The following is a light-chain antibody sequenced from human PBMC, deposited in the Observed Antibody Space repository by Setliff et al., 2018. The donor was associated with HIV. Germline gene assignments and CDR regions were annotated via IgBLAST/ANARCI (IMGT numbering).Light chain of an antibody. CDR3: SSFTGRRKFV. V-gene: IGLV2-14*03. J-gene: IGLJ1*01. CDR1: NNDIGLYNF. Sequence: QSALAQPASVSGSPGQSITISCTGSNNDIGLYNFVSWYQQHPGKVPQLIIFDVSIRPSGVSVRFSGSKSGNMASLTISGLQAEDEADYFCSSFTGRRKFVFGTGTKATVL. CDR2: DVS.